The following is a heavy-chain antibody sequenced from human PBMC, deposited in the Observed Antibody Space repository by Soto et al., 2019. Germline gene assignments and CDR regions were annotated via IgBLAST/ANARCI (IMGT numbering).Heavy chain of an antibody. V-gene: IGHV4-59*01. J-gene: IGHJ4*02. Sequence: SETLSLTCTVSGGSISSYYWSWIRQPPGKGLEWIGYIYYSGSTNYNPSLKSRVTILVDTSKNQFSLKLSSVTAADTAVYYCARDSGSYSDYWGQGTLVTVSS. CDR1: GGSISSYY. CDR2: IYYSGST. CDR3: ARDSGSYSDY. D-gene: IGHD1-26*01.